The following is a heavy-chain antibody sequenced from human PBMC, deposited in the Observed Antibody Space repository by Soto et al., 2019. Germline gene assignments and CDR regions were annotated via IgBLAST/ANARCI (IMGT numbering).Heavy chain of an antibody. CDR3: ARGVPPDNSYYYYYAMDV. CDR1: GFTVSSYS. D-gene: IGHD2-2*01. CDR2: ISGSISYI. J-gene: IGHJ6*02. V-gene: IGHV3-21*01. Sequence: XGSLRLYCVASGFTVSSYSMNWVRQAPGKGLEWVSSISGSISYIYYADSVKGRFTISRDNAKNSLYLQMTSLRAEDTAVYYCARGVPPDNSYYYYYAMDVCGQRTTVTVSS.